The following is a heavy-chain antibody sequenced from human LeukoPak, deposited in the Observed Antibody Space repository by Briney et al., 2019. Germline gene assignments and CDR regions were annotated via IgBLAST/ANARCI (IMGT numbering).Heavy chain of an antibody. CDR3: ARDGIVVVPAATPYYFDY. CDR1: GFTFSSYA. CDR2: ISYDGSNK. D-gene: IGHD2-2*01. J-gene: IGHJ4*02. V-gene: IGHV3-30-3*01. Sequence: GGSLRLSCAASGFTFSSYAMHWVRQAPGKGLEWVAVISYDGSNKYYADSVKGRFTISRDNSKNTLYLQMNSLRAEDTAVYYCARDGIVVVPAATPYYFDYWGQGTLSPSPQ.